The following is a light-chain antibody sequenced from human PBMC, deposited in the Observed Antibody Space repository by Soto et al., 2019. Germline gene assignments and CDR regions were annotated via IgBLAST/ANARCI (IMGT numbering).Light chain of an antibody. CDR3: QQYGYLPLS. CDR2: GAS. J-gene: IGKJ4*01. V-gene: IGKV3-20*01. CDR1: QRLSNSF. Sequence: EILLTQSPGTLSLSPGDRVTLSCRASQRLSNSFLAWYQQRPGQTPRLPISGASIRATDIPDRFSGSGSGTDFTLTISRLEPEDFAVYFCQQYGYLPLSFGGGTRVEIK.